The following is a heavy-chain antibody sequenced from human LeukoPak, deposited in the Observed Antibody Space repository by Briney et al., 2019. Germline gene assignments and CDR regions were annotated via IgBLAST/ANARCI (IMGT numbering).Heavy chain of an antibody. Sequence: RTSETLSLTCTVSGGSISSYYWSWIRQPPGKGLEWIGYIYYSGSTNYNPSLKSRVTISVDTSKNQFSLKLSSVTAADTAVYYCARGEVGPLDYYYYMDVWGKGTTVTVSS. CDR2: IYYSGST. V-gene: IGHV4-59*01. CDR1: GGSISSYY. J-gene: IGHJ6*03. D-gene: IGHD3-10*01. CDR3: ARGEVGPLDYYYYMDV.